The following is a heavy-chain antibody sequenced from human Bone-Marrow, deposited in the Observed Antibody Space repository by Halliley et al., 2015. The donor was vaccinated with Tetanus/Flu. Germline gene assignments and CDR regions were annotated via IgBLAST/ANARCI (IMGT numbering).Heavy chain of an antibody. CDR1: GFTFRSHG. Sequence: VQSGRSLRLTCAASGFTFRSHGMQWVRQAPGKGLEWLAVISFNGSHTYYADSVKGRFTASRDNSKNALYLQMASLRSADTAVYFCAATGIEVADNYYYGLDVWGHGTTVTVSS. CDR3: AATGIEVADNYYYGLDV. CDR2: ISFNGSHT. J-gene: IGHJ6*02. D-gene: IGHD6-19*01. V-gene: IGHV3-30*03.